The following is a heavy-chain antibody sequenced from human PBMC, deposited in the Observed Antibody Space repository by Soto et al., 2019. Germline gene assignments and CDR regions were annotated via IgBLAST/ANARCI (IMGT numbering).Heavy chain of an antibody. V-gene: IGHV1-8*01. D-gene: IGHD1-20*01. CDR1: GYTFTSYD. CDR3: ARAPSYGITRTSDAFDI. CDR2: MNPNSGNT. J-gene: IGHJ3*02. Sequence: QVQLVQSGAEVKKPGASVKVSCKASGYTFTSYDINWVRQATGQGLEWMGWMNPNSGNTGYAQKFQGRVTMTRNTSISTAYMELSSLRSEDTAVYYCARAPSYGITRTSDAFDIWGQGTMVTVSS.